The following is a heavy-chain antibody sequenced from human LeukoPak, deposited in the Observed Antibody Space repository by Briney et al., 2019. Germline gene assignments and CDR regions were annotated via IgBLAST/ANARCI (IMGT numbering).Heavy chain of an antibody. CDR2: ISFSSSTI. Sequence: GGSLRLSCAASGLTFSTNSMNWVRQAPGKGLEWVSYISFSSSTIYYADSVKGRFTISRDNAKNLLYLQMNSLRAEDTAVYYCAREAPRGTSSNPYYFDSWGQGTLVTVSS. V-gene: IGHV3-48*01. D-gene: IGHD6-6*01. CDR1: GLTFSTNS. CDR3: AREAPRGTSSNPYYFDS. J-gene: IGHJ4*02.